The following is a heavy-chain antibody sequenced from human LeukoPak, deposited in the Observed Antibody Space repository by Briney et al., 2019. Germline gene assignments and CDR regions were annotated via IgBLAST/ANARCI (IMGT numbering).Heavy chain of an antibody. CDR3: ARRGGYCSSTSCYFDY. V-gene: IGHV4-39*01. Sequence: SSETLSLTCTVSGDSISSRSYYWGWIRQPPGKGLEWIGNIYYSGSTYYNPSLKSRVTISVDTFKNQFSLNLNSVTATDTAVYYCARRGGYCSSTSCYFDYWGQGTLVTVSS. CDR1: GDSISSRSYY. D-gene: IGHD2-2*01. J-gene: IGHJ4*02. CDR2: IYYSGST.